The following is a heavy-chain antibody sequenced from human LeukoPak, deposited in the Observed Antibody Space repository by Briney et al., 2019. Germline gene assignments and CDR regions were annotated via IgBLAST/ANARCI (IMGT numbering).Heavy chain of an antibody. J-gene: IGHJ2*01. Sequence: SETLSLTCTVSGESVSSYYWSWIRQTAGRGLEWVGRTSGGGDANFDPSLESRVTMSVDTSKNQFSLKLISVTAADTAVYYCARGPHLAADVYFDFWGRGILVTVSS. D-gene: IGHD6-25*01. CDR3: ARGPHLAADVYFDF. CDR1: GESVSSYY. CDR2: TSGGGDA. V-gene: IGHV4-4*07.